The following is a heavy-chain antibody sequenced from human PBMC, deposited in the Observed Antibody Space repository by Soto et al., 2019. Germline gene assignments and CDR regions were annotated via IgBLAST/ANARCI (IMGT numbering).Heavy chain of an antibody. V-gene: IGHV1-69*06. CDR2: IVPNVGTV. Sequence: SVKVSCKASGGTLSSFINYPINWVRRAPGQGLEWMGGIVPNVGTVNYAQKFQGRVTITADKSTGTAYMEVSSLRSEDTALYYCARRDTSGFLRYFDNWGQGTLVTVSS. J-gene: IGHJ4*02. CDR3: ARRDTSGFLRYFDN. CDR1: GGTLSSFINYP. D-gene: IGHD3-3*01.